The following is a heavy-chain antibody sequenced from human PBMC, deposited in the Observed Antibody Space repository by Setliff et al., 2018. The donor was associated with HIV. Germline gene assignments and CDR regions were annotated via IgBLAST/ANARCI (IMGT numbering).Heavy chain of an antibody. CDR1: GGSISSGSYY. CDR2: IYTSGST. CDR3: ARETYYYDNPQYYYYYKDV. Sequence: SETLSLTCTVSGGSISSGSYYWSWIRQPAGKGLEWIGRIYTSGSTNYNPSLKSRVTISVDTSKNQFSLKLRSVTAADTAVYYCARETYYYDNPQYYYYYKDVWGKGTTVTVSS. D-gene: IGHD3-22*01. V-gene: IGHV4-61*02. J-gene: IGHJ6*03.